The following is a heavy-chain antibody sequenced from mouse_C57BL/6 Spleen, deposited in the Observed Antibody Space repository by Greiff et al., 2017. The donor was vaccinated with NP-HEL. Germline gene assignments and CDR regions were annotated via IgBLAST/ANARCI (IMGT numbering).Heavy chain of an antibody. D-gene: IGHD1-1*01. Sequence: QVQLKESGPGLVQPSQSLSITCTVSGFSLTSYGVHWVRQSPGKGLEWLGVIWSGGSTDYNAAFISRLSISKDNSKSQVFFKMNSLQADDTAIYYCASTYGSRHYYAMDYWGQGTSVTVSS. V-gene: IGHV2-2*01. CDR2: IWSGGST. CDR1: GFSLTSYG. J-gene: IGHJ4*01. CDR3: ASTYGSRHYYAMDY.